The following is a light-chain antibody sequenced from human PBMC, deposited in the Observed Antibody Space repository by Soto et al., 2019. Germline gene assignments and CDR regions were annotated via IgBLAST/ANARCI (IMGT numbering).Light chain of an antibody. CDR1: SSDVSGYNY. CDR3: SSYAGSNNFV. CDR2: EVS. J-gene: IGLJ1*01. Sequence: QSALTQPPSAPGSPGQSVTISCTGTSSDVSGYNYVSWYQQHPGKAPKLIIYEVSKRPSGVPDRFSGSKSGNTASLTVSGLQTEDEADYYCSSYAGSNNFVFGTGTKVTVL. V-gene: IGLV2-8*01.